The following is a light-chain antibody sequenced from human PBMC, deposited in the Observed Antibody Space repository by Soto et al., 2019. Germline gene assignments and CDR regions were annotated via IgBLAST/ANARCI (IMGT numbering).Light chain of an antibody. J-gene: IGKJ4*01. V-gene: IGKV1-39*01. CDR2: GAS. CDR1: QSISYY. Sequence: IQMTQSPSSLSAYVGDRVNITCRASQSISYYLNWYQQKPGRAPNLLMYGASSLQSGVPSRFTGSGSGTEFTLTITSLQPGDFAPYYCQQTYTTPLTFGGGTKVDTK. CDR3: QQTYTTPLT.